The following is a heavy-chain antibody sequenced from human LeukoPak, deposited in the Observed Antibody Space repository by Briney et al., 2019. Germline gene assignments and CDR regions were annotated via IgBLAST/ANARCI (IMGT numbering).Heavy chain of an antibody. Sequence: GASVKVSCKASGGTFSSYAISWVRQAPGQGLECMGGIIPIFGTANYAQKFQGRVTITADKSTSTAYMELSSLRAEDTAVYYCARGRVSSWYRHYYYYYMDVWGKGTTVTISS. J-gene: IGHJ6*03. D-gene: IGHD6-13*01. V-gene: IGHV1-69*06. CDR2: IIPIFGTA. CDR1: GGTFSSYA. CDR3: ARGRVSSWYRHYYYYYMDV.